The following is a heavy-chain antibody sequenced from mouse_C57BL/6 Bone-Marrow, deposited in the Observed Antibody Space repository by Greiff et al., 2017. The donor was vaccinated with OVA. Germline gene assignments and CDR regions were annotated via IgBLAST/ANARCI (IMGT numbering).Heavy chain of an antibody. CDR2: IWRGGST. Sequence: VKLKESGPGLVQPSQSLSLTCTVSGFSLTSYGVHWVRQSPGKGLEWLGVIWRGGSTDYNAAFMSRLSIPKDNSKSQVFFKMNSLQADDTAIYYCAKNDDYDDLAYWGQGTLVTVSA. J-gene: IGHJ3*01. V-gene: IGHV2-5*01. CDR1: GFSLTSYG. D-gene: IGHD2-4*01. CDR3: AKNDDYDDLAY.